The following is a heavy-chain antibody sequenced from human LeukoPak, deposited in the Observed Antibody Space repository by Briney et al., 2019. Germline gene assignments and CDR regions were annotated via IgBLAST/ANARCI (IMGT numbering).Heavy chain of an antibody. CDR1: GYTFTGYY. CDR3: ARVHGGSILWSDAFDI. D-gene: IGHD2-15*01. CDR2: INPNSGGT. Sequence: ASVKVSCKASGYTFTGYYMHWVRQAPGQGLEWMGWINPNSGGTNYVQKFQGRVTMTRDTSISTAYMELSRLRSDDTAVYYCARVHGGSILWSDAFDIWGQGTMVTVSS. V-gene: IGHV1-2*02. J-gene: IGHJ3*02.